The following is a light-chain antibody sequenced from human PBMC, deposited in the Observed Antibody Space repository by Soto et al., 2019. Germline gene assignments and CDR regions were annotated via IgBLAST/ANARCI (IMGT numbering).Light chain of an antibody. CDR1: QSVASNS. V-gene: IGKV3-20*01. CDR2: GAS. CDR3: HQYNGWPRT. J-gene: IGKJ1*01. Sequence: ETVLTQSPGTLSLSPGETATLSCRASQSVASNSLAWYQQKPGQAPRLLVYGASGRATDIPDRFSGRGSGTDFTLTSTSLQSEDFAVYYCHQYNGWPRTFGQGTKVDIK.